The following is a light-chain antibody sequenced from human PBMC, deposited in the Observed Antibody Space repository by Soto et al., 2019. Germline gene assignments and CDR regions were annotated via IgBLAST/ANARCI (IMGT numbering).Light chain of an antibody. V-gene: IGKV3-20*01. CDR1: QSVSSSS. CDR3: QQYGGSVKWT. J-gene: IGKJ1*01. CDR2: GAS. Sequence: EIVLTQSPGSLSLSPRERATLSCRASQSVSSSSLAWYQQKPGQAPRLLMYGASNRAAGIPDRFSGSVSGTEFTLTISRLEPEDFAVYYCQQYGGSVKWTFGQGTKVEI.